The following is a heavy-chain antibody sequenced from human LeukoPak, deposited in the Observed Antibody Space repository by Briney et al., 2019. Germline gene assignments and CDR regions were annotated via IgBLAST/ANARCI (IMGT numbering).Heavy chain of an antibody. V-gene: IGHV3-7*01. CDR2: IKRDGSEK. CDR3: ARGRGSWYGVYFDY. J-gene: IGHJ4*02. D-gene: IGHD6-13*01. CDR1: GFTFSNHW. Sequence: AGGSLRLSCVASGFTFSNHWMSWVRQAPGKGLEWVANIKRDGSEKYYVDSVKGRFTISRDNAKNSLYLQMNRLRTEDTAVYYCARGRGSWYGVYFDYWGQGTLVTVSS.